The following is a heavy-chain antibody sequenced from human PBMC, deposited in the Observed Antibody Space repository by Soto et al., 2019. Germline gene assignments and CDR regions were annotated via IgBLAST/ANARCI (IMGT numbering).Heavy chain of an antibody. D-gene: IGHD5-12*01. Sequence: GASVKVSCKPSGYPFTDLYIHWVRQAPGLGLEWMGWIDPRSGASRKTQRFQGRVTMTRDMSITTVYMELNNLSPDDTAVYYCGRGRSGQIVVFYWGQGTPVTVSS. CDR3: GRGRSGQIVVFY. J-gene: IGHJ4*02. CDR1: GYPFTDLY. V-gene: IGHV1-2*02. CDR2: IDPRSGAS.